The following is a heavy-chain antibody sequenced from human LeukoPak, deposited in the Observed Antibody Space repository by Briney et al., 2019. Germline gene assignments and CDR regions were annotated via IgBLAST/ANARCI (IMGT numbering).Heavy chain of an antibody. CDR2: INHSGST. CDR1: GGSFSGYY. V-gene: IGHV4-34*01. Sequence: PSETLSLTCAVYGGSFSGYYWSWIRQPPGKGLEWIGEINHSGSTYYNPSLKSRVTISVDRSKNQFSLKLSSVTAADTAVYYCARVNFGGVISYWFDPWGQGTLVTVSS. J-gene: IGHJ5*02. CDR3: ARVNFGGVISYWFDP. D-gene: IGHD3-16*02.